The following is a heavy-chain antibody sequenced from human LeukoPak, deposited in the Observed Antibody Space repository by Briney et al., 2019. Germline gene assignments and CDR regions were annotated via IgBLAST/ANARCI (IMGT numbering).Heavy chain of an antibody. D-gene: IGHD3-22*01. CDR3: ARDADYYDSSGYYFDY. J-gene: IGHJ4*02. V-gene: IGHV3-9*01. Sequence: SLRLSCAASGFTFDDYAMHWVRQAPGKGLEWVSGISWNSGSIGYADSVKGRFTISRDNAKNSLYLQMNSLRAEDTAVYYCARDADYYDSSGYYFDYWGQGTLVTVSS. CDR1: GFTFDDYA. CDR2: ISWNSGSI.